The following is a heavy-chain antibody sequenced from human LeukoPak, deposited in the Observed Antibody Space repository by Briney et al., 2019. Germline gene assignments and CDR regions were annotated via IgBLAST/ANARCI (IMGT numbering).Heavy chain of an antibody. V-gene: IGHV3-30*02. J-gene: IGHJ4*02. CDR3: AKDRGIQLWLGVWVY. CDR1: GFTFSSYG. Sequence: GGSLRLSCAASGFTFSSYGMHWVRQAPGKGLEWVAFIRYGGSNKYYADSVKGRFTISRDNSKNTLYLQMDSLRAEDTAVYYCAKDRGIQLWLGVWVYWGQGTLVTVSS. CDR2: IRYGGSNK. D-gene: IGHD5-18*01.